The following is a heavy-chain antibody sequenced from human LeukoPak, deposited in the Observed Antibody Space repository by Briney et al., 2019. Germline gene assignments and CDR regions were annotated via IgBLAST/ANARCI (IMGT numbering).Heavy chain of an antibody. D-gene: IGHD3-10*01. CDR1: GGSISSSSYY. V-gene: IGHV4-39*07. CDR3: ARGLWFGEFSFFDY. CDR2: IYYSGST. Sequence: SETLSLTCTVSGGSISSSSYYWGWIRQPPGKGLEWIGSIYYSGSTYYNPSLKSRVTISVDTSKNQFSLKLSSVTAADTAVYYCARGLWFGEFSFFDYWGQGTLVTVSS. J-gene: IGHJ4*02.